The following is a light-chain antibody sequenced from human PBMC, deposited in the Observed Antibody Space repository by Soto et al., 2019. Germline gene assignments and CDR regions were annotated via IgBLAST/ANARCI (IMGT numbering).Light chain of an antibody. Sequence: DIVMTQSPDSLAVSLGERATINCKTSQSVFSNFNNKNLLAWFQQKPGHPPRLLIYWASTRESGVPDRFSGSASGTDFTLTISSLQAEDVAVYYCQHYFSPPVTFGQGTKVEIK. CDR2: WAS. J-gene: IGKJ1*01. V-gene: IGKV4-1*01. CDR1: QSVFSNFNNKNL. CDR3: QHYFSPPVT.